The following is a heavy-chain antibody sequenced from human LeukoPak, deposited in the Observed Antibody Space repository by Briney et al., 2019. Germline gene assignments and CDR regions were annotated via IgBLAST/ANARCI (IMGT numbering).Heavy chain of an antibody. CDR2: MNPNSGNT. Sequence: ASVTVCCTASGYTFTSYDINWVRQATGQGLEWMGWMNPNSGNTGYAQKFQGRVTVARNTSISTAYMELSSLRSEDTAVYYCARGLYSSSRIWFDPWGQGTLVTVSS. V-gene: IGHV1-8*02. CDR3: ARGLYSSSRIWFDP. CDR1: GYTFTSYD. J-gene: IGHJ5*02. D-gene: IGHD6-6*01.